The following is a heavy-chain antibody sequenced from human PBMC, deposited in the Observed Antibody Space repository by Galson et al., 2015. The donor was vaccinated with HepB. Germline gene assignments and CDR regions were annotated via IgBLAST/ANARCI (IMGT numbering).Heavy chain of an antibody. CDR2: ISYDGSNK. D-gene: IGHD2-2*01. Sequence: SLRLSCAASGFTFSSYGMHWVRQAPGKGLEWVAVISYDGSNKYYADSVKGRFTISRDNSKNTLYLQMNSLRAEDTAVYYCAKGGVVPAAMVVGYWGQGTLFTVSS. CDR1: GFTFSSYG. V-gene: IGHV3-30*18. CDR3: AKGGVVPAAMVVGY. J-gene: IGHJ4*02.